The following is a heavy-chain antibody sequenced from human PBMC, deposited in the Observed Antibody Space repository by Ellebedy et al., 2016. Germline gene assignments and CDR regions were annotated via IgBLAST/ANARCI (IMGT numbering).Heavy chain of an antibody. V-gene: IGHV4-59*01. Sequence: SETLSLTCTVSGGSISSYYWSWIRQPPGKGLEWIGYIYYSGSTNYNPSLKSRVTISVNTSKNQFSLKLSSVTAADTAVYYCARMKQWRGVNYYYYGMDVWGQGTTVTVSS. CDR3: ARMKQWRGVNYYYYGMDV. D-gene: IGHD6-19*01. CDR2: IYYSGST. CDR1: GGSISSYY. J-gene: IGHJ6*02.